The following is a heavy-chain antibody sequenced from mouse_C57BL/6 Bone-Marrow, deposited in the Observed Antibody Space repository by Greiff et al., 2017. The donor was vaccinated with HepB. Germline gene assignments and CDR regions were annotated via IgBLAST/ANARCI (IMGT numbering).Heavy chain of an antibody. J-gene: IGHJ3*01. V-gene: IGHV7-4*01. Sequence: EVKLVESGGGLVQPGASLRLSCAASGFTFNDYQMSWVRPAPGKAPEWLALIRNKANGYTTEYTASVKGRFTISRDNSQNIIYLQMNTLRAEDSATYYCVKAVSSGSSYTWFAYWGQGTLVTVSA. D-gene: IGHD1-1*01. CDR1: GFTFNDYQ. CDR2: IRNKANGYTT. CDR3: VKAVSSGSSYTWFAY.